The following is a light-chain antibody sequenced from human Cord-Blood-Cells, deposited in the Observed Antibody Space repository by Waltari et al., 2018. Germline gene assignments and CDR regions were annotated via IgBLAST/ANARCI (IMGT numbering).Light chain of an antibody. CDR3: QQYYSTPYT. CDR1: QSVLYSSNNKNY. Sequence: DIVMTQSPDSLAVPLGERPTINCKSSQSVLYSSNNKNYLAWYQQKPGQPPKLLIYWASTRESGVPDRFSGSGSGTDFTLTISSLQAEDVAVYYCQQYYSTPYTFGQGTKLEIK. J-gene: IGKJ2*01. CDR2: WAS. V-gene: IGKV4-1*01.